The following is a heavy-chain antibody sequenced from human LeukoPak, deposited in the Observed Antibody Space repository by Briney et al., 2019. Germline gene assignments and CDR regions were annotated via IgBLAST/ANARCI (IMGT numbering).Heavy chain of an antibody. CDR1: GYTFTSYG. V-gene: IGHV1-18*01. J-gene: IGHJ4*02. D-gene: IGHD3-10*01. Sequence: GASVKVSCKASGYTFTSYGISWVRQAPGQGLEWMGWISAYNGNTNYAQKLQGRVTMTTDTSTSTAYMELRSLRSDDTAVYYCARVRDFYRITHEEIDYWGQGTLVTVSS. CDR2: ISAYNGNT. CDR3: ARVRDFYRITHEEIDY.